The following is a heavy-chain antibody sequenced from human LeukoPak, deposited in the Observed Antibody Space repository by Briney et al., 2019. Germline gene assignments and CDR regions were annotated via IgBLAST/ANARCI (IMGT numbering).Heavy chain of an antibody. V-gene: IGHV1-69*04. D-gene: IGHD3-22*01. CDR3: ARGAYYDSSGYFDY. CDR2: IIPILGIA. J-gene: IGHJ4*02. Sequence: ASVKVSCKASGGTFSSYAISWVRQAPGQGLEWMGRIIPILGIANYAQKFQGRVTITADKSTSTAYMELSSLRSEDTAVYYCARGAYYDSSGYFDYWGQGTLVTVSS. CDR1: GGTFSSYA.